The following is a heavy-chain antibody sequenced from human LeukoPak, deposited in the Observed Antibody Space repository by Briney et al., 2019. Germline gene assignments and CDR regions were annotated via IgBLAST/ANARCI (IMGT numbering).Heavy chain of an antibody. CDR2: VYYRGDT. J-gene: IGHJ4*02. D-gene: IGHD5-12*01. CDR1: GSSISLNSYY. V-gene: IGHV4-39*07. Sequence: SETLSLTCGVSGSSISLNSYYWGWIRQTPGGGLQWIGSVYYRGDTYYSPSLKSRVAVSVDTSKNQFSLNLTSVTAADTAVYFCARAGGFTTHYFDSWGQGILVTVSS. CDR3: ARAGGFTTHYFDS.